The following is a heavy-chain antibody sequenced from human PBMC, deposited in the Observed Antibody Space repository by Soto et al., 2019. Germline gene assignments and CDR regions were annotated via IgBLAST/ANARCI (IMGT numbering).Heavy chain of an antibody. CDR2: ISAYNGNT. V-gene: IGHV1-18*01. CDR1: GYTFTSYG. Sequence: ASVKVSCKASGYTFTSYGISWVRQAPGQGLEWMGWISAYNGNTNYAQKLQGRVTMTTDTSTSTAYMELRSLRSDDTAVYYCARAFRELWFGESFDYWGQGALVTVSS. D-gene: IGHD3-10*01. CDR3: ARAFRELWFGESFDY. J-gene: IGHJ4*02.